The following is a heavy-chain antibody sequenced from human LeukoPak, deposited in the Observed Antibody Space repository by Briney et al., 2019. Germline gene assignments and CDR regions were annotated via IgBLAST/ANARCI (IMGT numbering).Heavy chain of an antibody. CDR3: ARVASGSYLYYFDY. D-gene: IGHD1-26*01. J-gene: IGHJ4*02. V-gene: IGHV1-8*03. CDR2: MNPNSGNT. CDR1: GYTFTSYD. Sequence: ASVKVSCKASGYTFTSYDINWVRQATGQGLEWMGWMNPNSGNTGYAQKFQGRVTITRNTSISTAYMELSSLRSEDTAVYYCARVASGSYLYYFDYWGQGTLVTVSS.